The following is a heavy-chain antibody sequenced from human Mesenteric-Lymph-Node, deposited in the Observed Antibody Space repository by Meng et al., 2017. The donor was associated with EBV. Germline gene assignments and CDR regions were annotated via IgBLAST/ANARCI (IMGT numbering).Heavy chain of an antibody. J-gene: IGHJ4*02. CDR1: GDSISSVTYW. CDR2: IYHSGST. Sequence: QGQLREAAPGLVKPSGTLSLTCAVSGDSISSVTYWWSWVRQSPGKGLECIGEIYHSGSTNYNPSLKSRVTMSVDKSKNQFSLTLSSVTAADTAVYYCARALFSSTWYKSFYFDSWGQGTLVTVSS. D-gene: IGHD6-13*01. CDR3: ARALFSSTWYKSFYFDS. V-gene: IGHV4-4*02.